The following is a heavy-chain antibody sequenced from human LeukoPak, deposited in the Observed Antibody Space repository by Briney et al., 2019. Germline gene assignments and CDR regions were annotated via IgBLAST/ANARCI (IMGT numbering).Heavy chain of an antibody. V-gene: IGHV3-15*05. J-gene: IGHJ4*02. Sequence: GSLRLSCTTSGLTFPDARMNWVRQAPGKGLEWLGCIKGRSDGATPDYAAVVKGRFIISRDDSKSTVFLQMNGLKSDDTSLYYCSTDRDWGQGTLVIVSS. CDR1: GLTFPDAR. CDR2: IKGRSDGATP. CDR3: STDRD.